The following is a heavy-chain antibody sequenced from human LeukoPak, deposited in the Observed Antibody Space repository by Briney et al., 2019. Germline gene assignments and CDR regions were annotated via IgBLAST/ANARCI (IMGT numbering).Heavy chain of an antibody. V-gene: IGHV1-2*02. Sequence: ASVKVSCKASGYTFTGYYMHWVRQAPGQGLEWMGWINPNSGGTNYAQKFQGRVTMTRDTSISTAYMDLSRLRSDDTAVYYCARGMGVLVPAATWFDPWGQGTLVTVSS. CDR2: INPNSGGT. D-gene: IGHD2-2*01. CDR1: GYTFTGYY. J-gene: IGHJ5*02. CDR3: ARGMGVLVPAATWFDP.